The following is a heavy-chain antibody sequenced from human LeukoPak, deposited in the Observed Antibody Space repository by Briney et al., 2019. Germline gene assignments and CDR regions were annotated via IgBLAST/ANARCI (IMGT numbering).Heavy chain of an antibody. CDR3: ARVPITVGATFYYFDY. CDR1: GYSISSGYY. D-gene: IGHD1-26*01. CDR2: IYHSGST. J-gene: IGHJ4*02. Sequence: PSETLSLTCTVSGYSISSGYYWGWIRQPPGKGLEWIGSIYHSGSTYYNPSLKSRVTISVDTSKNQFSLKLSSVTAADTAVYYCARVPITVGATFYYFDYWGQGTLVTVSS. V-gene: IGHV4-38-2*02.